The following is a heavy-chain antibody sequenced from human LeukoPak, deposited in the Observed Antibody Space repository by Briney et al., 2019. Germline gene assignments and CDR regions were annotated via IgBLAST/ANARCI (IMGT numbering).Heavy chain of an antibody. J-gene: IGHJ4*02. V-gene: IGHV4-4*02. Sequence: GTLSLTCAVSGVSISTSEWWIWVRQPPGQGLEWIGEIHRDGRTRYNPSLTSRVTMSMDYSKNQFSLNVRFVTAAGTAIYYCGKTDIYFNPIDYWGPGSLVTVSS. CDR2: IHRDGRT. CDR3: GKTDIYFNPIDY. D-gene: IGHD3-9*01. CDR1: GVSISTSEW.